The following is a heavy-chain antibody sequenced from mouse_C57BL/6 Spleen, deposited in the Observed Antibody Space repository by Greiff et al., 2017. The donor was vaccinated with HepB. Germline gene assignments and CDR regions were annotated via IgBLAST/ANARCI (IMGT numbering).Heavy chain of an antibody. CDR3: ARWLLPLDWYFDV. J-gene: IGHJ1*03. D-gene: IGHD2-3*01. CDR2: IYPGDGDT. V-gene: IGHV1-80*01. CDR1: GYAFSSYW. Sequence: QVQLKQSGAELVKPGASVKISCKASGYAFSSYWMNWVKQRPGKGLEWIGQIYPGDGDTNYNGKFKGKATLTADKSSSTAYMQLSSLTSEDSAVYFCARWLLPLDWYFDVWGTGTTVTVSS.